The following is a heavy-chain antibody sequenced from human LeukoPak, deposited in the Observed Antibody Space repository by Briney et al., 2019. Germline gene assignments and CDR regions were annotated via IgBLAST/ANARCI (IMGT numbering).Heavy chain of an antibody. CDR1: GYSFTGYY. CDR2: INPNSGGT. J-gene: IGHJ6*02. V-gene: IGHV1-2*02. D-gene: IGHD3-10*01. Sequence: ASVKVSCKASGYSFTGYYMHWVRQAPGQGLEWMGWINPNSGGTNYAQKFQGRVIMTRDTSISTAFMELSSLRSDDTAVYYCARDPYHYGSRSPYGMDVWGQGTTVTVSS. CDR3: ARDPYHYGSRSPYGMDV.